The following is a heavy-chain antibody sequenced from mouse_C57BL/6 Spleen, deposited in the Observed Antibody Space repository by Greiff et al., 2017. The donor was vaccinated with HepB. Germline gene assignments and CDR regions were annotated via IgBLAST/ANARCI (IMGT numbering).Heavy chain of an antibody. CDR1: GFSLTSYG. V-gene: IGHV2-2*01. Sequence: VKLVESGPGLVQPSQSLSITCTVSGFSLTSYGVHWVRQSPGKGLEWLGVIWSGGSTDYNAAFISRLSISKDNSKSQVFFKMNSLQADDTAIYYCARIPAYSAMDYWGQGTSVTVSS. CDR2: IWSGGST. J-gene: IGHJ4*01. CDR3: ARIPAYSAMDY. D-gene: IGHD5-1*01.